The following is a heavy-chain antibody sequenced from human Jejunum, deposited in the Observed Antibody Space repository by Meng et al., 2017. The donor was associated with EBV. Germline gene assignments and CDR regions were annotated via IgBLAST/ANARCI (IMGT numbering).Heavy chain of an antibody. Sequence: EVLLFGSGGGCVQLGGSLRLSCAASGFTFTTDAMSWVRQAPGKGLEWVSVITGSGGSTYYADSVKGRFTISRDSSKNTLYLQMNSLRAEDTAVYYCAKLVRDWGQGTLVTVSS. CDR2: ITGSGGST. CDR1: GFTFTTDA. CDR3: AKLVRD. D-gene: IGHD2/OR15-2a*01. V-gene: IGHV3-23*01. J-gene: IGHJ4*02.